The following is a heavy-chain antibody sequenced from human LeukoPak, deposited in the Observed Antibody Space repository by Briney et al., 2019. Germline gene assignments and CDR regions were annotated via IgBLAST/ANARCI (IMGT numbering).Heavy chain of an antibody. V-gene: IGHV1-8*01. J-gene: IGHJ4*02. Sequence: ASVKVSCKASGYTFTSYDINWVRQATGQGLEWMGWMNPNSGNTGYAQKFQGRVTMTRNTSISTAYMELSSLRSEDTAVYYCARVPITMVRGVIVKWFDYWGQGTLVTVSS. CDR1: GYTFTSYD. CDR2: MNPNSGNT. D-gene: IGHD3-10*01. CDR3: ARVPITMVRGVIVKWFDY.